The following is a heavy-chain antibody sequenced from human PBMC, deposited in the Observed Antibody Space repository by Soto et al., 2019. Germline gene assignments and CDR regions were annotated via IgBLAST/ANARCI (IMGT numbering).Heavy chain of an antibody. CDR1: GFTFGSSW. Sequence: EVQLVESGGGLVQPGGSVRLSCVASGFTFGSSWMHWVRQAPGKGLVWVSRISRHATTKNYAEYAKGRFTIARDNAENTLYLQVDSLTAEDTAVYYCARGPTGWYGYDYWGQGTLLTVSS. V-gene: IGHV3-74*01. D-gene: IGHD6-19*01. CDR2: ISRHATTK. J-gene: IGHJ4*02. CDR3: ARGPTGWYGYDY.